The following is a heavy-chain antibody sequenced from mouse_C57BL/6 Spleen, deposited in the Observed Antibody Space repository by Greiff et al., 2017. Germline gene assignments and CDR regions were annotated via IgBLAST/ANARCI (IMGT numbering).Heavy chain of an antibody. D-gene: IGHD1-1*01. CDR3: ARYPYYGNAMDY. V-gene: IGHV1-69*01. J-gene: IGHJ4*01. CDR1: GYTFTSYW. CDR2: IDPSDSYT. Sequence: QVQLQQPGAELVMPGASVKLSCKASGYTFTSYWMHWVRQRPGQGLEWIGEIDPSDSYTNYNQKFKGKSTLTVDKSSSTAYMQLSSLTSEDSAVYYCARYPYYGNAMDYWGQGTSVTVSS.